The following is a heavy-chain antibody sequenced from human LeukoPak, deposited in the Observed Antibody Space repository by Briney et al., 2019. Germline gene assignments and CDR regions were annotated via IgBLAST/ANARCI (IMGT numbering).Heavy chain of an antibody. Sequence: PSETLSLTCTVSGGSISSYYWSWIRQPPGKGLEWIGYIYYSGSTNYNPSLKSRVTISVDTSKNQFSLKLSSVTAADPAVYYCARHSITKTPDTRNWFDPWGQGTLVTVSS. J-gene: IGHJ5*02. V-gene: IGHV4-59*08. D-gene: IGHD3-10*01. CDR2: IYYSGST. CDR1: GGSISSYY. CDR3: ARHSITKTPDTRNWFDP.